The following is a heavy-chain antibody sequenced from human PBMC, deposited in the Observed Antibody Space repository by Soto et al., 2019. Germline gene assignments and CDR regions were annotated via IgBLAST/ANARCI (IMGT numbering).Heavy chain of an antibody. J-gene: IGHJ4*02. Sequence: EVQVVESGGALVQPGGSLRLSCAASGFTFSNYWMHWVRQVPGGGLAWVSSINNDGSRTWYADSVRGRIAMSRDNARNLVYLQLNCLRAEDTAVYYCGTTFEYWGQGALVTVSS. CDR2: INNDGSRT. CDR3: GTTFEY. V-gene: IGHV3-74*01. CDR1: GFTFSNYW. D-gene: IGHD1-1*01.